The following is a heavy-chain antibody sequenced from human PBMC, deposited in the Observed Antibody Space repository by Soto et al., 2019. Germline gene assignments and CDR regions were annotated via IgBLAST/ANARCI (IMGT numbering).Heavy chain of an antibody. Sequence: QVQLVQSGAEVKKPGSSVKVSCKASGGTFSSYAISWVRQAPGQGLEWMGGIIPIFGTAHYARKFQGRVTITADESTSTAYMELCSLRSVDTAVYYCARENYVWGSYRIGGDHFDYWGQGTLVTVSS. CDR1: GGTFSSYA. CDR3: ARENYVWGSYRIGGDHFDY. D-gene: IGHD3-16*02. CDR2: IIPIFGTA. J-gene: IGHJ4*02. V-gene: IGHV1-69*12.